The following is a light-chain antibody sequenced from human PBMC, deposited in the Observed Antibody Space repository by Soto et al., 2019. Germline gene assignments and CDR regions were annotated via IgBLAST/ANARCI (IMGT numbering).Light chain of an antibody. CDR3: QSYDSSRSYV. Sequence: QSVLTQPPSVSGAPGQRVTISCTGSSSNIGAGYDVHWYQQLPGTAPKVLIYGNSNRPSGVPDRFSGSKSGTSASLAITGLEAEDEANYYCQSYDSSRSYVFGTGTKLTVL. J-gene: IGLJ1*01. CDR2: GNS. CDR1: SSNIGAGYD. V-gene: IGLV1-40*01.